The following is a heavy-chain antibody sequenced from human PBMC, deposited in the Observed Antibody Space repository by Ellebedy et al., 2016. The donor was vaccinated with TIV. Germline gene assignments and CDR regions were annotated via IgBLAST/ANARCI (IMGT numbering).Heavy chain of an antibody. D-gene: IGHD3-10*01. CDR2: IRTKAYGETT. CDR1: GFTFGDYA. J-gene: IGHJ6*03. Sequence: GESLKISXTASGFTFGDYALRWFSQDPGKGLEWVAFIRTKAYGETTDYAASVKGRFTISRDDSKDIAYLQMNSLKIEDTAVYYCTRKLSGDYYYFMDVWGSGTTVTVSS. CDR3: TRKLSGDYYYFMDV. V-gene: IGHV3-49*03.